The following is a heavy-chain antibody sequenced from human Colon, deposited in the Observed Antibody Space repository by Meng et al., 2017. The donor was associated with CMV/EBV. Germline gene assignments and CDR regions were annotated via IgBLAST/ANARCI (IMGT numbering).Heavy chain of an antibody. CDR1: GFTFSNYA. CDR2: ISYDGSNK. Sequence: GESLKISCGASGFTFSNYAMHWVRQAPGKGLEWVAVISYDGSNKYYADSVKGRFTISRDNSKNTLYLQMNSLRAEDTAVYHCARGYSEYCSSISCSSYYYYGMDVRGQGTTVTVSS. J-gene: IGHJ6*02. D-gene: IGHD2-2*01. CDR3: ARGYSEYCSSISCSSYYYYGMDV. V-gene: IGHV3-30*04.